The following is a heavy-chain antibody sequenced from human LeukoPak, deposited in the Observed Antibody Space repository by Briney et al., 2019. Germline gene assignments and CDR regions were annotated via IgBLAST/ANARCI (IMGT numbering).Heavy chain of an antibody. J-gene: IGHJ4*02. CDR1: GFTFSDHY. CDR2: TRNKANNYTT. D-gene: IGHD3-22*01. V-gene: IGHV3-72*01. Sequence: GGSLRLSCAASGFTFSDHYMDWVRQAPGGGREWGGRTRNKANNYTTEYAASVKGRFTISRDDSKDSLYLQMNSLKTEDTAVYYCAGTYDSSDYSFDYWGQGTLVTVSS. CDR3: AGTYDSSDYSFDY.